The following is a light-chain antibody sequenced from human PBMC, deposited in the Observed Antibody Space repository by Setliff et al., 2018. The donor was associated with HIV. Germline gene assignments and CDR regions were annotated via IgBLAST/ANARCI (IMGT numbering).Light chain of an antibody. Sequence: QSALAQPASVSGSPEQSLTVPCSGTSSDLGTYESVSWYQHHPGKAPKLIIYEINRRPSGVSNRFSASKSGDTATLTISGLQAEDEADYYCCSYASTRSYVFGTGTKVTVL. CDR3: CSYASTRSYV. V-gene: IGLV2-23*02. CDR1: SSDLGTYES. CDR2: EIN. J-gene: IGLJ1*01.